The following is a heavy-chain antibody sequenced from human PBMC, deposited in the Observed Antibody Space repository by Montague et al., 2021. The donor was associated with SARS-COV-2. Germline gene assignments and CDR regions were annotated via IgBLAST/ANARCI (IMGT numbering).Heavy chain of an antibody. V-gene: IGHV3-66*01. CDR1: GFTVSSNY. Sequence: SLRLSCAASGFTVSSNYVSWVRQAPGKGLEWVSVIYSGSGSTYYADSVKGRFTISRDISKNTLYLQMNSLRAEDTAVYYCARAPGSSYSSGWYDYYYGMDVWGQGTTVTVSS. CDR3: ARAPGSSYSSGWYDYYYGMDV. CDR2: IYSGSGST. D-gene: IGHD6-19*01. J-gene: IGHJ6*02.